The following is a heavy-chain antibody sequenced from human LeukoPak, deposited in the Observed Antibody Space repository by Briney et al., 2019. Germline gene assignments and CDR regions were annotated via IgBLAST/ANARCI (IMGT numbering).Heavy chain of an antibody. CDR3: AAVPLNYYDSSGYARYFQH. Sequence: SVKVSCKASGFTFTSSAVQWVRQARGQRLEWIGWIVVGSGNTNYAQKFQERVTITRDMSTSTAYMELSSLRSEDTAVYYCAAVPLNYYDSSGYARYFQHWGQGTLVTVSS. CDR1: GFTFTSSA. D-gene: IGHD3-22*01. CDR2: IVVGSGNT. V-gene: IGHV1-58*01. J-gene: IGHJ1*01.